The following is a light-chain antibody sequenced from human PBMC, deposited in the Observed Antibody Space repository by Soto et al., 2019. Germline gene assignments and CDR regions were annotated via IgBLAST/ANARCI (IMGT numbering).Light chain of an antibody. CDR3: QQYNSYSSFT. CDR1: QSINSW. V-gene: IGKV1-5*03. CDR2: KAS. Sequence: DIQMTQSPSTLSASVGDRVTITCRASQSINSWLAWYQQKPGKAPKVLIYKASSLQSGVPSRFSGSGSGTEFTLTISSLQPDDFATYYCQQYNSYSSFTFGGGTKVEIK. J-gene: IGKJ4*01.